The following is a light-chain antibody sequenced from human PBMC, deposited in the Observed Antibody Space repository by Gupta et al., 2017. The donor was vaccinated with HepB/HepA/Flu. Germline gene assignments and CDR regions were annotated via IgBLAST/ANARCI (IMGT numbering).Light chain of an antibody. CDR3: QQRSNWPLT. CDR1: QSVSSS. V-gene: IGKV3-11*01. Sequence: EIVFTQSPATLSLSPGERATLSCRASQSVSSSLAWYHQKPGQAPRLLIYDASNRATGIPARFSGSGSGTDFTLTISSLEPEDFAVYYCQQRSNWPLTFGGGTKVEIK. CDR2: DAS. J-gene: IGKJ4*01.